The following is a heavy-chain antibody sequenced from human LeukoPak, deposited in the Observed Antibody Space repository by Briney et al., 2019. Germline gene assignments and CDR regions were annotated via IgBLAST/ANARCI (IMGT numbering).Heavy chain of an antibody. V-gene: IGHV1-18*01. J-gene: IGHJ6*02. CDR3: ARDSLYYYGMDV. CDR1: GYTFTSYG. CDR2: ISAYNGNT. Sequence: GASVTVSCKASGYTFTSYGISWVRQAPGQGLEGMGWISAYNGNTNYAQKLQGRVTMTTDTSTSTACMELRSLRSDDTAVYYCARDSLYYYGMDVWGQGTTVTVSS.